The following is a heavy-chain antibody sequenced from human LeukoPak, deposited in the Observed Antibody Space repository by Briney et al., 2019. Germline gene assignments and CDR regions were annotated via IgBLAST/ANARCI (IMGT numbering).Heavy chain of an antibody. CDR1: GFTFSSYA. CDR3: AAGDYGADWYFDL. Sequence: GGSLRLSCAASGFTFSSYAMHWVRQAPGKGLEWVAVISYDGSNKYYADSVKGRFTISRDNSKNTLYLQMNSLRAEDTAVYYCAAGDYGADWYFDLWGRGTLVTVSS. V-gene: IGHV3-30-3*01. J-gene: IGHJ2*01. D-gene: IGHD4-17*01. CDR2: ISYDGSNK.